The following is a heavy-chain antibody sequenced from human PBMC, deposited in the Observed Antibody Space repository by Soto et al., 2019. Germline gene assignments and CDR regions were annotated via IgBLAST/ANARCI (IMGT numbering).Heavy chain of an antibody. D-gene: IGHD1-1*01. CDR2: ISGSGGSI. Sequence: EVQLLESGGGLVQPGGSLRLSCAASGFTFSTYAMNWVRQAPGNGLEWVSAISGSGGSIHYADSVKGRFTISRDNSKTTVYLQMNSLRDEDTAVYHCVKGYWKGDVWGQGTTVTVSS. J-gene: IGHJ6*02. CDR1: GFTFSTYA. CDR3: VKGYWKGDV. V-gene: IGHV3-23*01.